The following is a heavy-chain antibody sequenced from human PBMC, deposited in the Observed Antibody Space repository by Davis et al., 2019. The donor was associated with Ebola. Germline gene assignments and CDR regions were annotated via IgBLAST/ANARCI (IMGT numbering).Heavy chain of an antibody. J-gene: IGHJ4*02. CDR1: GFTFSSYS. V-gene: IGHV3-21*01. CDR3: ARDGSYSSSWYDY. Sequence: GESLKISCAASGFTFSSYSMHWVRQAPGKGLEWVSSISSSSSYIYYADSVKGRFTISRDNAKNSLYLQMNSLRAEDTAVYYCARDGSYSSSWYDYWGQGTLVTVSS. CDR2: ISSSSSYI. D-gene: IGHD6-13*01.